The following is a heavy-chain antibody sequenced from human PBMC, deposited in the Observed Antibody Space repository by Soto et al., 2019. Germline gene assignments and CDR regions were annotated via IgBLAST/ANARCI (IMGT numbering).Heavy chain of an antibody. CDR2: ITSTGSTR. J-gene: IGHJ4*02. Sequence: GYMEIARASSRFTLFIYVMNWGRKWPGTGVDWVSDITSTGSTRYYADSVKGRFTISRDNAKNSLYLQMNSLRAEDTAVYYCARGYCTSSACHWNFDYWGQGNLVTVSS. V-gene: IGHV3-48*03. D-gene: IGHD2-8*02. CDR3: ARGYCTSSACHWNFDY. CDR1: RFTLFIYV.